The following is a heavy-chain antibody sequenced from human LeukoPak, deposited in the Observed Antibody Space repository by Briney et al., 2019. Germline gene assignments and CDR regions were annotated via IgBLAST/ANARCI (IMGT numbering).Heavy chain of an antibody. CDR3: AAESFLDYVWGSLGS. J-gene: IGHJ5*02. CDR1: GFTFSSYW. D-gene: IGHD3-16*01. Sequence: GGSLRLSCAASGFTFSSYWMHWVRQAPGKGLVWVSRINSDGSSTSYADSVKGRFTISRDNAKNTLYLQMNSLRAEDTAVYYCAAESFLDYVWGSLGSWGQEPLATVSS. V-gene: IGHV3-74*01. CDR2: INSDGSST.